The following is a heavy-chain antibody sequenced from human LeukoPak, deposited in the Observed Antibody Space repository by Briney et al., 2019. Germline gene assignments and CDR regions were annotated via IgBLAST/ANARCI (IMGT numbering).Heavy chain of an antibody. V-gene: IGHV1-18*01. Sequence: ASVKVSCKTSGYKFTYYGVSWGWQAPGPGLEWLGWMNAYNGDRNYAPTLQGRLTLTSETFPRTAYMEVRTLRSGATAVYYCARDRTQTRDYWGRRTQVTVSS. CDR3: ARDRTQTRDY. D-gene: IGHD1/OR15-1a*01. CDR1: GYKFTYYG. CDR2: MNAYNGDR. J-gene: IGHJ4*02.